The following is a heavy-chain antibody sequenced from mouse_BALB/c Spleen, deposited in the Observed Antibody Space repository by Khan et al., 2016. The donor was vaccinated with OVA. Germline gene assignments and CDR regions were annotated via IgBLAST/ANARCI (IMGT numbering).Heavy chain of an antibody. Sequence: EVELVESGGDFVRPGGSLKLSCAASGFTFSNYGMSWVRQTPDKRLEWVATINTGGAYTSYQDSVKGRFTISRDNAKNTLYLQLSRLKSEDTAIYYCARLAYYYNCEGFAYWGQGTLVTVSA. J-gene: IGHJ3*01. D-gene: IGHD1-1*01. CDR1: GFTFSNYG. V-gene: IGHV5-6*01. CDR2: INTGGAYT. CDR3: ARLAYYYNCEGFAY.